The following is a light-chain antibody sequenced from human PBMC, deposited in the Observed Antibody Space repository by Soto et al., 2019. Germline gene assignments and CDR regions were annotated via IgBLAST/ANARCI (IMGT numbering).Light chain of an antibody. CDR2: YDS. Sequence: SYELTQPPSVSVAPGKTARITCGGNNIGSKSVHWYQQKPGQAPVLVIYYDSDRPSGIPERFSGSNSRNTATLTISRVEGGDEAEYYCQVWDSSSDHPWVFGGGTKLNVL. CDR1: NIGSKS. V-gene: IGLV3-21*04. CDR3: QVWDSSSDHPWV. J-gene: IGLJ3*02.